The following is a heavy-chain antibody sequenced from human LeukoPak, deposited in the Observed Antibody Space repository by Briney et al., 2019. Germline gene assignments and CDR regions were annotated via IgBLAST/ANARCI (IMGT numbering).Heavy chain of an antibody. CDR3: AKTHHYDSSGPESEYFQH. V-gene: IGHV3-23*01. CDR1: GFTFSSYA. Sequence: PGGSLRLSCAASGFTFSSYAMSWVRQAPGKGLEWVSAISGSGGSTYYADSVKGRFTISRDNSKNTLYLQMNSLRAEDTAVYYCAKTHHYDSSGPESEYFQHWGQGTLVTVSS. D-gene: IGHD3-22*01. J-gene: IGHJ1*01. CDR2: ISGSGGST.